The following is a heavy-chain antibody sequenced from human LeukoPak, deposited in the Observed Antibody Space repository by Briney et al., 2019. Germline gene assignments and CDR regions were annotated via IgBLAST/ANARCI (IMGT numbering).Heavy chain of an antibody. CDR2: ISSSSSYT. D-gene: IGHD2-15*01. Sequence: GGSLRLPCAASGFTFSDYYMSWIRQAPGKGLEWVSYISSSSSYTNYADSVKGRFTISGDNAKNSLYLQMNSLRAEDTAVYYCARASGRVGNWFDPWGQGTLVTVSS. J-gene: IGHJ5*02. V-gene: IGHV3-11*05. CDR3: ARASGRVGNWFDP. CDR1: GFTFSDYY.